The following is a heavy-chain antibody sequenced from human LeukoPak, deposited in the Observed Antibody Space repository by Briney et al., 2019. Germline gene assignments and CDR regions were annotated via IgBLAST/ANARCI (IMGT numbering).Heavy chain of an antibody. Sequence: GSLRLSCAASGFTFSSYAMSWIRQPPGKGLEWIGFIYYSGDTNYNPSLKSRVAISVDASKNQFSLRLSSVTAADTAMYYCARGTGGNSNYWGQGTLVTVSS. CDR2: IYYSGDT. V-gene: IGHV4-59*01. D-gene: IGHD4-23*01. CDR1: GFTFSSYA. CDR3: ARGTGGNSNY. J-gene: IGHJ4*02.